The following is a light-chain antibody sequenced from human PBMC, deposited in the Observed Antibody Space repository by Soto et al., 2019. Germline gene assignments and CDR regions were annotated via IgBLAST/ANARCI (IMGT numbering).Light chain of an antibody. CDR1: SSDVGAHNF. V-gene: IGLV2-14*01. Sequence: QSVLTQPASVSGAPGQASSISCRGSSSDVGAHNFVSWYQHHPGKAPKLMIYEVSNRPSGVSNRFSGSKSGNTASLTISGLQAEDEADYYCNSYTSSNTYVFGSGTKVTVL. CDR2: EVS. CDR3: NSYTSSNTYV. J-gene: IGLJ1*01.